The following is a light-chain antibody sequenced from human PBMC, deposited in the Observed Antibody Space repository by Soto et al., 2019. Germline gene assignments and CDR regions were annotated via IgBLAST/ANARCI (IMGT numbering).Light chain of an antibody. CDR2: GAI. CDR1: QSLYFTY. CDR3: QQYGSSPYT. V-gene: IGKV3-20*01. Sequence: DIVLTQSPGTLSLSPGERATLSCRASQSLYFTYLAWYQQKSGQAPRLLVQGAISRAAGIPDRFRGTDSETDFTLILDGVKPEDSAVYYCQQYGSSPYTFARGTRLEI. J-gene: IGKJ5*01.